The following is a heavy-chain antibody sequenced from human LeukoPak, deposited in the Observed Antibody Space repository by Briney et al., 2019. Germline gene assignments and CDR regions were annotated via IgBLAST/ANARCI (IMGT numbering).Heavy chain of an antibody. CDR2: ISGSGGST. D-gene: IGHD3-22*01. Sequence: PGGSLRLSCAASGFTFSSYGMSWVRQAPGKGLEWVSAISGSGGSTYYADSVKGRFTISRDNAKNSLYLQMNSLRAEDTAVYYCAREAYYDSSGYYNRDYWGQGTLVTVSS. CDR3: AREAYYDSSGYYNRDY. J-gene: IGHJ4*02. V-gene: IGHV3-23*01. CDR1: GFTFSSYG.